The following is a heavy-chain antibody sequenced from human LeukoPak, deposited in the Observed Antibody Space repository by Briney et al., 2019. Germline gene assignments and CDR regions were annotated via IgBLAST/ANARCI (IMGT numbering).Heavy chain of an antibody. D-gene: IGHD3-10*01. CDR3: AKEGTVYYGMDV. Sequence: GGSLRLSCAASGFTFSTNAMSWVRQAPGKGLEWVSAISGSGGSTYYADSVKGRFTISRDNSKNTLYLQMNSLRAEDTAVYYCAKEGTVYYGMDVWGQGTTVTVSS. J-gene: IGHJ6*02. CDR1: GFTFSTNA. CDR2: ISGSGGST. V-gene: IGHV3-23*01.